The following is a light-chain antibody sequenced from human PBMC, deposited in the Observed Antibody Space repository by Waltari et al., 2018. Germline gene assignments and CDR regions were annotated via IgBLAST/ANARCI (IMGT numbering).Light chain of an antibody. CDR3: QQRRNWPLT. CDR1: QSVGTY. J-gene: IGKJ4*01. V-gene: IGKV3-11*01. Sequence: EIVLTQSPAILSFSPGERATLSCRTSQSVGTYLAWYQQRPGQSPRLLIYDASSRATGIPARFRGSGSETYFTLTISSLQPEDFAVYYCQQRRNWPLTFGGGTRVEI. CDR2: DAS.